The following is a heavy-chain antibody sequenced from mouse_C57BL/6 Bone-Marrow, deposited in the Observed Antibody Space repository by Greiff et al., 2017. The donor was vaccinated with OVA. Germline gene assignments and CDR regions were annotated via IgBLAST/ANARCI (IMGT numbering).Heavy chain of an antibody. V-gene: IGHV3-6*01. CDR1: GYSITSGYS. Sequence: VQLQQSGPGLVKPSQSLSLTCSVTGYSITSGYSWNWIRQFPGNKLEWMGYISYDGSNNYNPSLKNRISITRDTSKNQFFLKLNSVTTEDTATYYCARDYGNYWYFDVWGTGTTVTVSS. CDR3: ARDYGNYWYFDV. D-gene: IGHD2-1*01. J-gene: IGHJ1*03. CDR2: ISYDGSN.